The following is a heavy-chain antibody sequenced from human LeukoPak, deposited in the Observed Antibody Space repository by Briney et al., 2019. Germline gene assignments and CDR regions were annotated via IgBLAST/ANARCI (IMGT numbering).Heavy chain of an antibody. CDR3: AKGSAQTGYYFDS. V-gene: IGHV3-23*01. CDR1: GFTISNFA. J-gene: IGHJ4*02. Sequence: PGGSLSLSCAASGFTISNFAMAWVRQAPGKGLEWVSSITGRSGGTYYADSVKGRFTISRDTSRNTLHLQMSSLRAEDTASYYCAKGSAQTGYYFDSWGQGTLATVSP. D-gene: IGHD3-10*01. CDR2: ITGRSGGT.